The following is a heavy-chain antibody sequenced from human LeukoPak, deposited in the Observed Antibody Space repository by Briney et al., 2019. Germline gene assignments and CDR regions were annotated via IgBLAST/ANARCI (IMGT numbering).Heavy chain of an antibody. CDR2: IYHSGST. D-gene: IGHD4-17*01. CDR1: GYSISSGYY. CDR3: AGGGYGDSILGFDP. Sequence: SETLSLTCTVSGYSISSGYYWGWIRQRPGKGLEWIGRIYHSGSTYYNPSLKSRVPISVDTSKNHFSLKLSSVTAADTAVYYCAGGGYGDSILGFDPWGQGTLVTVSS. J-gene: IGHJ5*02. V-gene: IGHV4-38-2*02.